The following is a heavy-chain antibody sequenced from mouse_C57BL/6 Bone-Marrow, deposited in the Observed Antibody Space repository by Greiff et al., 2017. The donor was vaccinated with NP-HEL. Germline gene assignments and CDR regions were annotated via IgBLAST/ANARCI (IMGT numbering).Heavy chain of an antibody. CDR3: TRVVGCYYGYYFDY. V-gene: IGHV5-9-1*02. CDR1: GFTFSSYA. CDR2: ISSGGDYI. J-gene: IGHJ2*01. Sequence: EVQLVESGEGLVKPGGSLKLSCAASGFTFSSYAMSWVRQTPEKRLEWVAYISSGGDYIYYADTVKGRFTISRDNARNTLYLQMSSLRSDDTAMYYCTRVVGCYYGYYFDYWGQGTTLTVSS. D-gene: IGHD2-2*01.